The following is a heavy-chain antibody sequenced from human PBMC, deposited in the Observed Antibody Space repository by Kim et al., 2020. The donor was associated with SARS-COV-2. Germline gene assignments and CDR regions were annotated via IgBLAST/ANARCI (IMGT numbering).Heavy chain of an antibody. CDR2: INPSGGRT. V-gene: IGHV1-46*01. CDR3: ARAMAYCSGDCHKLNYYYGMDV. J-gene: IGHJ6*02. Sequence: ASVKVSCKAYGYTFTSYSIHWVRQAPGQGLEWMGLINPSGGRTSYPQKFQGRVTMTRDTSTSTVYMELRSLRSEDTAVYYCARAMAYCSGDCHKLNYYYGMDVWGQGTTVTVSS. D-gene: IGHD2-21*02. CDR1: GYTFTSYS.